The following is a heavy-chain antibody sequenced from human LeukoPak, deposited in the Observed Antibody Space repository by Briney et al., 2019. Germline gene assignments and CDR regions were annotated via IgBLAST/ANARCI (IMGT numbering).Heavy chain of an antibody. CDR3: ARGSRITIFGVAGNWFDP. Sequence: PGGSLRLSCAASGFTFSSYAMHWVRQAPGKGLEWVAVISYDGSNKYYADSVKGRFTISRDNSKNTLYLQMNSLRAEDTAVYYCARGSRITIFGVAGNWFDPWGQGTLVTVSS. D-gene: IGHD3-3*01. V-gene: IGHV3-30-3*01. J-gene: IGHJ5*02. CDR1: GFTFSSYA. CDR2: ISYDGSNK.